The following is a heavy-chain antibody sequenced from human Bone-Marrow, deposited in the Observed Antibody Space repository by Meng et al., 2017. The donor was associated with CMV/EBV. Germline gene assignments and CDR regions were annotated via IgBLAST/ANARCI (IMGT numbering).Heavy chain of an antibody. CDR1: GFTFSNAW. V-gene: IGHV3-72*01. Sequence: GESLKISCAASGFTFSNAWMSWVRQAPGKGLEWVGRSRNKASSYTTEYAAPVKGRFTISRDDSKNSLFLQMNSLVTEDTAVYYCTRSGMGHHMDVWGQGTTVTVSS. CDR2: SRNKASSYTT. J-gene: IGHJ6*02. CDR3: TRSGMGHHMDV. D-gene: IGHD2-15*01.